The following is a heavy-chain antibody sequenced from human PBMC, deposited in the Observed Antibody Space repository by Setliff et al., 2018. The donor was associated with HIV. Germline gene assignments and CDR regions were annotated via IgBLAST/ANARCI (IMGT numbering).Heavy chain of an antibody. D-gene: IGHD3-3*01. Sequence: PSETLSLTCSVSGASVTSSSYYWGWIRQPPGKGLEWIGSIYYGGNTYSNPSLRSRLSISLDTSKNQFSLELYSVTAADTAVYYCARDRSDYYNLPGYFDHWGQGTPVTVSS. CDR3: ARDRSDYYNLPGYFDH. V-gene: IGHV4-39*02. J-gene: IGHJ4*02. CDR2: IYYGGNT. CDR1: GASVTSSSYY.